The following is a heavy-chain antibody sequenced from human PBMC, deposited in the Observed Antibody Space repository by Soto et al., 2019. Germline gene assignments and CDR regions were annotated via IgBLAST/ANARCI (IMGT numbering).Heavy chain of an antibody. CDR2: MNPNSGNT. D-gene: IGHD6-13*01. Sequence: ASVKVSCKASGYTFTSYDINWVRQATGQGLGWMGWMNPNSGNTGYAQKFQGRVTMTRNTSISTAYMELSSLRSEDTAVYYCARGSAAGNWFDPWGQGTLVTVSS. CDR1: GYTFTSYD. J-gene: IGHJ5*02. V-gene: IGHV1-8*01. CDR3: ARGSAAGNWFDP.